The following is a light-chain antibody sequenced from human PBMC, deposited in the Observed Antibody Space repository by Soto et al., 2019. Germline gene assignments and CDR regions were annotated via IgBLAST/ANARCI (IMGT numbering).Light chain of an antibody. CDR1: SSDVGSYNL. CDR3: CSYAGSSTFL. J-gene: IGLJ1*01. Sequence: QSALTQPASVSGSPGQSITISCTGTSSDVGSYNLVSWYQQHPGKAPKLMIYEVSKRPSGVSNRFSGSKSGNTASLTISRLQAEDEADYYCCSYAGSSTFLFGTGTKVTVL. CDR2: EVS. V-gene: IGLV2-23*02.